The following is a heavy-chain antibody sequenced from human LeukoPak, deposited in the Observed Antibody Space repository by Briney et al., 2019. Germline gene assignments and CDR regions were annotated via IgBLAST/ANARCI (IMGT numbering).Heavy chain of an antibody. J-gene: IGHJ6*03. CDR2: ISGSGGST. CDR1: GFTFSSYA. D-gene: IGHD3-10*01. CDR3: AKDGGFGSYGSATPDYMDV. Sequence: PGGSLRLSCAASGFTFSSYAMSWVRQAPGKGLEWVSAISGSGGSTYYADSVKGRFTISRDNSKNTLYLQMNSLRAEDTAVYYCAKDGGFGSYGSATPDYMDVWGKGTTVTVSS. V-gene: IGHV3-23*01.